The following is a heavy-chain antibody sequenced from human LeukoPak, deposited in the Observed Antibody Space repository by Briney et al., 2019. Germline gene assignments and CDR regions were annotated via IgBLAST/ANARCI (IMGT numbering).Heavy chain of an antibody. V-gene: IGHV3-7*01. CDR3: ARTLYYYDSSGYPVDAFDI. D-gene: IGHD3-22*01. J-gene: IGHJ3*02. CDR2: IKQDGSEK. Sequence: GGSLRLSCAASGFTFSQKDMNWVRQAPGKGLEWVANIKQDGSEKYYVDSVKGRFTISRDNAKNSLYLQMNSLRAEDTAVYYCARTLYYYDSSGYPVDAFDIWGQGTMVTVSS. CDR1: GFTFSQKD.